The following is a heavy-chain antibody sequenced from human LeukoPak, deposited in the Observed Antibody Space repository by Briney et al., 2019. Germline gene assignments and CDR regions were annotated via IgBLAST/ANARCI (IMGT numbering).Heavy chain of an antibody. J-gene: IGHJ4*02. D-gene: IGHD3-22*01. V-gene: IGHV3-23*01. CDR3: AKGINSGYYFDY. CDR1: GFTFSSYA. CDR2: ISGSGGST. Sequence: GGSLRLSCAASGFTFSSYAMSWVRQAPGKGLEWVSAISGSGGSTYYADSVKGRFTISRDNSKNMLYLQMNSLRAEDTAVYYCAKGINSGYYFDYWGQGTLVTVSS.